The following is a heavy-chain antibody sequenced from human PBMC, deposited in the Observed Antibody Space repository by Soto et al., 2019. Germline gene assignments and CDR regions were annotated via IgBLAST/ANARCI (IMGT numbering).Heavy chain of an antibody. CDR2: IIPIFNTA. CDR3: ARVRPTDYVGNYNNSMDL. D-gene: IGHD4-17*01. Sequence: QVQLVKSGAEVKKPGSSVKVSCKASGGTLSNYAFTWVRQAPGQGLEWMGGIIPIFNTANYAQRFQGRVTISADESTSTAYMELNSLRSQDTAVCYCARVRPTDYVGNYNNSMDLWGLGSPGTFS. V-gene: IGHV1-69*01. CDR1: GGTLSNYA. J-gene: IGHJ6*02.